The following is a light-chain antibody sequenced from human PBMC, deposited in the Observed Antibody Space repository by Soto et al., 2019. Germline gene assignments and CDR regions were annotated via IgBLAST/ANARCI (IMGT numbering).Light chain of an antibody. CDR2: VTS. CDR1: HSISNY. Sequence: DSQMTQCPYSLSASVGDRVTITCRASHSISNYLNWYQQKPGKDPKLLIYVTSSLQSGVPSRVSGSGSGTDFTLTISSLQLEDFATYYCQQCYSTPRPFGGGTKGEIK. J-gene: IGKJ4*01. CDR3: QQCYSTPRP. V-gene: IGKV1-39*01.